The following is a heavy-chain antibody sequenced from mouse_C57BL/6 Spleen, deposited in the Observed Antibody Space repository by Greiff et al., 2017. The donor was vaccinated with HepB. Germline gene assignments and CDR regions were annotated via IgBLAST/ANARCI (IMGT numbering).Heavy chain of an antibody. V-gene: IGHV1-81*01. J-gene: IGHJ1*03. CDR1: GYTFTSYG. D-gene: IGHD2-4*01. CDR3: ASHDYDVGYFDV. Sequence: VQLQESGAELARPGASVKLSCKASGYTFTSYGISWVKQRTGQGLEWIGEIYPRSGNTYYNEKFKGKATLTADKSSSTAYMELRSLTSEDSAVYFCASHDYDVGYFDVWGTGTTVTVSS. CDR2: IYPRSGNT.